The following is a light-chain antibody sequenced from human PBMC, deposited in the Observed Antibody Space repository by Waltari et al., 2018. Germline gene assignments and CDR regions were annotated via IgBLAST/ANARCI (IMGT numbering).Light chain of an antibody. CDR2: KAS. Sequence: DIQMTQSPSTLSASVGDRVTLTCRARQSISSWLAWYQQKPGQAPKLLIHKASSLESGVPSRFSGSGSGTEFTLTISSLQPDDFATYYCQQYNSYSGTFGQGTKVEIK. V-gene: IGKV1-5*03. CDR3: QQYNSYSGT. J-gene: IGKJ1*01. CDR1: QSISSW.